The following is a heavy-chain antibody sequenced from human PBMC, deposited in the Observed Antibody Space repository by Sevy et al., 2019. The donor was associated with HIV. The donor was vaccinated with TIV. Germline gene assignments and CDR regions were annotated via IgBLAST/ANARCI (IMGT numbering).Heavy chain of an antibody. CDR1: GFTFSNYG. J-gene: IGHJ4*02. CDR3: ARGGDFNDRSAKRDFDY. CDR2: IWNDGSNK. V-gene: IGHV3-33*01. Sequence: GGSLRLSYAASGFTFSNYGMHWVRQAPGKGLEWVAVIWNDGSNKYYADSVKGRFTISRDNSKNTLYLQMNSLRVEDTAVYFCARGGDFNDRSAKRDFDYWGQGTLVTVS. D-gene: IGHD3-22*01.